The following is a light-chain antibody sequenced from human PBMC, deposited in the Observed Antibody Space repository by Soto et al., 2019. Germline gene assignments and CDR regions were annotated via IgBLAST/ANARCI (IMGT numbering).Light chain of an antibody. V-gene: IGLV2-14*01. CDR3: SSYTGSSTEI. CDR1: SSDVGGYNF. CDR2: EVS. Sequence: QSVLTQPASVSGSPGQSVIISCTGTSSDVGGYNFVSWYQQHPGKAPKLMIYEVSNRPSGVSNRFSGSKSGNTASLTISGLQAEDEADYYCSSYTGSSTEIFGTRTKLTVL. J-gene: IGLJ1*01.